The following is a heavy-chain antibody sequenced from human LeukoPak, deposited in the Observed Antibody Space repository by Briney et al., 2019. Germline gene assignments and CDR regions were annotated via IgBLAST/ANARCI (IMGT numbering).Heavy chain of an antibody. CDR1: GFTFSSYA. V-gene: IGHV3-23*01. CDR3: AKFYYDFWSGYFDY. D-gene: IGHD3-3*01. Sequence: GGSLRLSCAASGFTFSSYAMSWVRQAPGKGLEWVSAISGSGGSTYYADSVKGQFTISRDNSKNTLYLQMNSLRAEDTAVYYCAKFYYDFWSGYFDYWGQGTLVTVSS. CDR2: ISGSGGST. J-gene: IGHJ4*02.